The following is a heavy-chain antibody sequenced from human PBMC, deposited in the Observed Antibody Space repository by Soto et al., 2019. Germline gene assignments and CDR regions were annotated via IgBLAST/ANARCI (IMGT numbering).Heavy chain of an antibody. CDR2: IYDSGST. Sequence: SETLSLTCTVSGGSISSYYWSWIRQPPGKGLEWIGYIYDSGSTNYNPSLKSRVTISIDTSKKQFSLNLSSVTAADTAVYYCAAGDYDWYWGQGTLVTVSS. D-gene: IGHD4-17*01. CDR1: GGSISSYY. V-gene: IGHV4-59*01. CDR3: AAGDYDWY. J-gene: IGHJ4*02.